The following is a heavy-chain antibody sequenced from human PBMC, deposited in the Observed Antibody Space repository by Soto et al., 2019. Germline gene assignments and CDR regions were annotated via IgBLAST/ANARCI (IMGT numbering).Heavy chain of an antibody. D-gene: IGHD3-22*01. V-gene: IGHV1-69*13. CDR3: ATQRYYYDSSDY. Sequence: GASEKVSCKASGATFSSYAIRWVRQAPGQGREWMGEIIPIFGTANYAQKGQGRVTITVDESTSTGYMELSSLRSVDRAVYYCATQRYYYDSSDYWGQGTLVTVSS. J-gene: IGHJ4*02. CDR1: GATFSSYA. CDR2: IIPIFGTA.